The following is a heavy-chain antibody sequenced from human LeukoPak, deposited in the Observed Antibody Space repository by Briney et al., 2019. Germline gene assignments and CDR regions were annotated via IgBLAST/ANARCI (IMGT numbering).Heavy chain of an antibody. V-gene: IGHV1-2*02. CDR3: ARGDLFRYYYYYMDV. CDR2: INPNSGGT. Sequence: ASVKVSCKASGYTFTGYYMHWVRQAPGQGLEWMGWINPNSGGTNYAQKFQGRVTMTRDTSISTAYMELSRLRSDDTAVYYCARGDLFRYYYYYMDVWGKGTTVTVSS. J-gene: IGHJ6*03. CDR1: GYTFTGYY.